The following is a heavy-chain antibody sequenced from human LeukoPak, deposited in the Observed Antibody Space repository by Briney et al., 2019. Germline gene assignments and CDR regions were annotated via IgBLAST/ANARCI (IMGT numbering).Heavy chain of an antibody. Sequence: GGSLRLSCAASGFTFSDHYMDWVRQAPGKGLEWVGRTRNKANSYTTEYAASVKGRFTISRDDSKNSLYLQMNSLKTEDTVVYYCARWSLGSDYWGQGTLVTVSS. CDR3: ARWSLGSDY. CDR2: TRNKANSYTT. J-gene: IGHJ4*02. V-gene: IGHV3-72*01. CDR1: GFTFSDHY. D-gene: IGHD3-10*01.